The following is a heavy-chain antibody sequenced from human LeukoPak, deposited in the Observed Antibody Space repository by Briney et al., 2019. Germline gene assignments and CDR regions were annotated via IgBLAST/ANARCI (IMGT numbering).Heavy chain of an antibody. D-gene: IGHD2-2*01. V-gene: IGHV1-69*13. CDR3: ARVVVPAAAHYYYYYGMDV. CDR2: IIPIFGTA. J-gene: IGHJ6*02. CDR1: GGTFSSYA. Sequence: SVKVSCKASGGTFSSYAISWVRQAPGQGLEWMGGIIPIFGTANYAQKFQGRVTITADESTSTAYMELSSLRSEDTAVHYCARVVVPAAAHYYYYYGMDVWGQGTTVTVSS.